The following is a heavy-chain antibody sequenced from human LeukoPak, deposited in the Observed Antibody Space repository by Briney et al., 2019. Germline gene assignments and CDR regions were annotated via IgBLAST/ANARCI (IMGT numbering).Heavy chain of an antibody. Sequence: GGSLRLSCAASGFTFSSYAMSWVRQAPGKGLEWVSAISGSGGSTYYADSVKGRFTVARDNSKNTLYLQMNSLRAEDTAVYYCAKDLRVLGFDYWGQGTLVTVSS. CDR2: ISGSGGST. V-gene: IGHV3-23*01. D-gene: IGHD3-16*01. J-gene: IGHJ4*02. CDR1: GFTFSSYA. CDR3: AKDLRVLGFDY.